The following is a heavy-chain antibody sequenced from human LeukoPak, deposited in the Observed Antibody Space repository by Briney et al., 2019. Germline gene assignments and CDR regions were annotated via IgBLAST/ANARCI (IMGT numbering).Heavy chain of an antibody. J-gene: IGHJ3*02. CDR3: ARDLEYSSSNAFDI. CDR2: INPNSGGT. CDR1: GYSFTGYY. D-gene: IGHD6-6*01. Sequence: EASVKVSCKASGYSFTGYYMHWVRQAPGQGLEWMGWINPNSGGTNYAQKFQGRVTMTRDTSISTAYMELSRLRSDDTAVYYCARDLEYSSSNAFDIWGQGTMVTVSS. V-gene: IGHV1-2*02.